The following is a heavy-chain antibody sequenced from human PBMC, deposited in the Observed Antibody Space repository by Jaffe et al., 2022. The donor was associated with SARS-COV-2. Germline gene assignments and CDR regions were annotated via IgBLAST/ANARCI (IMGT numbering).Heavy chain of an antibody. D-gene: IGHD3-22*01. CDR2: IYYSGST. J-gene: IGHJ4*02. Sequence: QVQLQESGPGLVKPSETLSLTCTVSGGSISSYYWSWIRQPPGKGLEWIGYIYYSGSTNYNPSLKSRVTISVDTSKNQFSLKLSSVTAADTAVYYCARGTDYYDSSGYYPYFDYWGQGTLVTVSS. CDR1: GGSISSYY. V-gene: IGHV4-59*01. CDR3: ARGTDYYDSSGYYPYFDY.